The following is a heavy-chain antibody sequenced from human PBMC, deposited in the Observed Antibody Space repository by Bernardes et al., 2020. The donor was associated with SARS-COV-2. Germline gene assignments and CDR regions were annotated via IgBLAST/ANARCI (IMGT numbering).Heavy chain of an antibody. CDR3: ARDPGLFFTGSFYS. Sequence: SETLSLTCTVSGCSITNSYWSWIRQHPGPGLAWIGYVYHIGTTRYNPSLKSRVTISRDTSNSQFSLRLRSVTAADTALYYCARDPGLFFTGSFYSWGQGILVTVSS. V-gene: IGHV4-59*01. CDR2: VYHIGTT. CDR1: GCSITNSY. J-gene: IGHJ4*02.